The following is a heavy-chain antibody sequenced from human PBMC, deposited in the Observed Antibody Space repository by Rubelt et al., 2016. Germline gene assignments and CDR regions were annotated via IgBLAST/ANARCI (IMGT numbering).Heavy chain of an antibody. CDR3: ARGSSSSGFGWFDP. Sequence: QVQLVQSGAEVKKPGASVKVSCKASGYTFNSYDIHWVRQATGQRLEWMGWMKPTTGNTDFAQKFQGRVTITRDMSTNTVYTELNSLRSEDTAVYYCARGSSSSGFGWFDPWGQGTLVTVSS. CDR1: GYTFNSYD. CDR2: MKPTTGNT. V-gene: IGHV1-8*01. D-gene: IGHD6-19*01. J-gene: IGHJ5*02.